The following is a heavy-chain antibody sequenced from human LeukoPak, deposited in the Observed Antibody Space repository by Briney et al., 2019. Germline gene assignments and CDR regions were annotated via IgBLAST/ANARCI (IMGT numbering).Heavy chain of an antibody. V-gene: IGHV5-51*01. Sequence: LGESLQSSCKASGDSSSSYWIAWVRHIPGENLEEWVIINTSDADTRYSLSIQGQVTMSADRSISAASLQRSSLKAADTSIYYCARGEGGYNYAFCGQGPRAFVSS. CDR2: INTSDADT. D-gene: IGHD5-24*01. CDR3: ARGEGGYNYAF. J-gene: IGHJ4*02. CDR1: GDSSSSYW.